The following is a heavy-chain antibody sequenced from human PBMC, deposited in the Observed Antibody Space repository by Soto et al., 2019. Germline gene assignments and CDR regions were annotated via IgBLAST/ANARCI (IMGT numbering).Heavy chain of an antibody. CDR1: GFTFDDYA. CDR2: TSWNSGSI. Sequence: PGGSLRLSCAASGFTFDDYAMHCVRQDPGKGLEWVSGTSWNSGSIGYADSVKGRFTISRDNAKNSLYLQMNSLRAEDTALYYCAKDLNWNYVHGFDYWGQGTLVTVS. J-gene: IGHJ4*02. V-gene: IGHV3-9*01. CDR3: AKDLNWNYVHGFDY. D-gene: IGHD1-7*01.